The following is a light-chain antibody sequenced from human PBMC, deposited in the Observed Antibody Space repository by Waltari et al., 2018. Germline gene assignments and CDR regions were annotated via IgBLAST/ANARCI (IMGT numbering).Light chain of an antibody. V-gene: IGLV1-44*01. CDR2: NNK. J-gene: IGLJ3*02. Sequence: QSVLSQPPSVIGTPGQGVTISCSGSSSNIGINTLNWYQQLPGTAPKLLISNNKPRPLGVPCQCSGSKSGTSASLAISGLRSEDEADYYCAAWDDSLNGWVFGGGTKLTVL. CDR3: AAWDDSLNGWV. CDR1: SSNIGINT.